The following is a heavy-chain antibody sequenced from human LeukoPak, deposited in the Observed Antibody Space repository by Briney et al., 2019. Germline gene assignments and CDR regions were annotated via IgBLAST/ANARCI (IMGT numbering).Heavy chain of an antibody. J-gene: IGHJ4*02. Sequence: GGSLRLSCAASGFTFSSYAMHWVRQAPGKGLEYVSAISSNGGSTYYANSVKGRFTISRDNSKNTLYLQMGSLRAEDMAVYYCARVQGIGTQGFDYWGQGTLVTVPS. V-gene: IGHV3-64*01. CDR2: ISSNGGST. CDR3: ARVQGIGTQGFDY. CDR1: GFTFSSYA. D-gene: IGHD1-1*01.